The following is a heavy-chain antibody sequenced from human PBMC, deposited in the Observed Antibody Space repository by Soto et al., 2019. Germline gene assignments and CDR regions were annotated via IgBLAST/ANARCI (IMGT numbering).Heavy chain of an antibody. CDR3: ARVERGTATTVVDAFDI. CDR1: GGFVSSGSYY. Sequence: QVQLQQWGAGLLKPSETLSLTCAVYGGFVSSGSYYWSWIRQPPGKGLEWIGEMSHSCGTHFNPSLKSRVTISVDTSKNQFSLKMSSVTAADTALYYCARVERGTATTVVDAFDIWGPGTMVTVSS. V-gene: IGHV4-34*01. J-gene: IGHJ3*02. CDR2: MSHSCGT. D-gene: IGHD1-1*01.